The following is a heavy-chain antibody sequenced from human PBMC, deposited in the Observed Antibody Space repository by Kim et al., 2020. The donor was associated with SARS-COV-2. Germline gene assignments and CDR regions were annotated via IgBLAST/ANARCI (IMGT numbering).Heavy chain of an antibody. CDR3: ARDQGVRGVIGIDF. V-gene: IGHV3-30*03. CDR1: GFRFSYYA. D-gene: IGHD3-10*02. J-gene: IGHJ4*02. Sequence: GGSLRLSCAASGFRFSYYAIHWVRQAPGKGLEWVALMSYDGTTKYYTDSVKGRFTVSRDNSNNTLYLQMNSLRPDDTAVYFCARDQGVRGVIGIDFWGQGTLVTVSS. CDR2: MSYDGTTK.